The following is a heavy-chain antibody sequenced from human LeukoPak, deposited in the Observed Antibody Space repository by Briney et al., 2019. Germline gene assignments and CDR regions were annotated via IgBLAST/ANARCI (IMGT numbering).Heavy chain of an antibody. J-gene: IGHJ1*01. CDR1: GFTFSSYG. V-gene: IGHV3-33*06. Sequence: PGGSLRLSCAASGFTFSSYGMHWVRQAPGKGLEWVAVIWYDGSNKYYADSVKGRFTISRDNSKNTLYLQMNSLRADDTAVYYCAKRIVPGDTPEYFQHWGQGTLVTVSS. D-gene: IGHD2-2*01. CDR3: AKRIVPGDTPEYFQH. CDR2: IWYDGSNK.